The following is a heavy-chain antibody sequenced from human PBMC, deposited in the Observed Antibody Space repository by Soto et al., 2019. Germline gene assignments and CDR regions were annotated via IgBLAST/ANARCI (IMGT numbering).Heavy chain of an antibody. CDR2: IWYDGSNK. D-gene: IGHD3-3*01. V-gene: IGHV3-33*01. CDR3: ARLFGDYDFWSGDYYYGMDV. J-gene: IGHJ6*02. Sequence: GGSLRLSCAASGFTFSSYGMHWVRQAPGKGLEWVAVIWYDGSNKYYADSVKGRFTISRDNSKNTLYLQMNSLRAEDTAVYYCARLFGDYDFWSGDYYYGMDVWGQGTTVTVSS. CDR1: GFTFSSYG.